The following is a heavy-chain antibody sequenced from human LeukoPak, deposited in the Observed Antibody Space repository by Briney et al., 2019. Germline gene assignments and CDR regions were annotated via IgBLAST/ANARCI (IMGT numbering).Heavy chain of an antibody. J-gene: IGHJ5*02. CDR1: GFTFSTYS. CDR2: ISSSSSYI. D-gene: IGHD6-19*01. Sequence: GGSLRLSCADSGFTFSTYSMNWVRQAPGKGLEWVSSISSSSSYIYYADSVKGRFTISRDNAKNSLYLQMNSLRAEDTAVYYCARDQYSSGWYNWFDPWGQGTLVTVSS. V-gene: IGHV3-21*01. CDR3: ARDQYSSGWYNWFDP.